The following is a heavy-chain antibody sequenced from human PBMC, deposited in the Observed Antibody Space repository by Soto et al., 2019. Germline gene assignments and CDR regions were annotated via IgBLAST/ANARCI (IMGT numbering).Heavy chain of an antibody. D-gene: IGHD3-10*01. CDR2: INHSGST. Sequence: QVQLQQWGAGLLKPSETLSLTCAVYGGSFSGYYWSWIRQPPGKGLEWIGEINHSGSTNYNPSLKSGVTTSVDTSNTQFSRNLSSVTAADTAVYYCARGGDGPMGSGYYYGMDVWGQGTTVTVSS. J-gene: IGHJ6*02. CDR1: GGSFSGYY. V-gene: IGHV4-34*01. CDR3: ARGGDGPMGSGYYYGMDV.